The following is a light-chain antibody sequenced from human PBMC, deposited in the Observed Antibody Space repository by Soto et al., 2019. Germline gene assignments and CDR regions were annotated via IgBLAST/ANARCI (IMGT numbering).Light chain of an antibody. J-gene: IGKJ1*01. CDR2: AAS. CDR3: QQSYSSPPT. V-gene: IGKV1-39*01. Sequence: DIQMTQSPSSLSSSVGDRFTITCGASQSISSYLNWYQQKPGKAPKLLIFAASSLQSGVPSRFSGSRSGPDFTLTISSLQPEDFATYYCQQSYSSPPTFGQGTKVDIK. CDR1: QSISSY.